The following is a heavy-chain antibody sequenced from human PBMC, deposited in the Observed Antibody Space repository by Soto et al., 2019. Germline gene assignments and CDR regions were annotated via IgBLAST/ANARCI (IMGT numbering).Heavy chain of an antibody. V-gene: IGHV1-18*01. CDR1: GYTFSNYG. CDR2: ISLYSDGT. J-gene: IGHJ5*02. D-gene: IGHD2-2*01. Sequence: ASVKVSCKTSGYTFSNYGITWVRQAPGQPLEWLGWISLYSDGTNYAQKFQGRVSMTTDTSTTAAYMELRSLRSDDTAVYYCARVVQGAEAWFGPWGQRTLVTVSS. CDR3: ARVVQGAEAWFGP.